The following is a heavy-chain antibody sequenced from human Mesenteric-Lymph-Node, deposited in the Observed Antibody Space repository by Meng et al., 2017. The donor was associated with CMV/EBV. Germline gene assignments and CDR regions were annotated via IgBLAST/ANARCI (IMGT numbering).Heavy chain of an antibody. CDR1: GFTFSSHS. CDR2: ISGSSATI. V-gene: IGHV3-48*04. J-gene: IGHJ3*02. Sequence: GGSLRLSCAASGFTFSSHSMDWVRQAPGKGLEWISYISGSSATIYYADSVKGRFSISRDNAKKSLYLQMSSLRAEDTAVYYCARDSTDAFDIWGQGTMVTVSS. CDR3: ARDSTDAFDI.